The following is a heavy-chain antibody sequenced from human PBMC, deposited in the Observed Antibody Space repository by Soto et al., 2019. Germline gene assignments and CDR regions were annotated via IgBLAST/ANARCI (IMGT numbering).Heavy chain of an antibody. CDR3: ARVSETYYDFWSGYSSRYGMDV. CDR1: GFTFSSYA. D-gene: IGHD3-3*01. CDR2: ISYDGSNK. Sequence: SLRLSCAASGFTFSSYAMHWVRQAPGKGLEWVAVISYDGSNKYYADSVKGRFTISRDNSKNTLYLQMNSLRAEDTAVYYCARVSETYYDFWSGYSSRYGMDVWGQGTTVTVSS. V-gene: IGHV3-30-3*01. J-gene: IGHJ6*02.